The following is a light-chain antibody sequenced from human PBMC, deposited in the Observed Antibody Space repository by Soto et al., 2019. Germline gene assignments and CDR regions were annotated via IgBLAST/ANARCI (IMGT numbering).Light chain of an antibody. V-gene: IGKV3-11*01. J-gene: IGKJ4*01. Sequence: EIVLTQSPATLSLSPGERATLSCRASQSVTKYLSWYQQKPGQAPRLLIYDASNRATGIPARFSGSGSGTDFTVTISSLETEDFAVYYCQQRTIWPLTFGGGTKVEIK. CDR1: QSVTKY. CDR3: QQRTIWPLT. CDR2: DAS.